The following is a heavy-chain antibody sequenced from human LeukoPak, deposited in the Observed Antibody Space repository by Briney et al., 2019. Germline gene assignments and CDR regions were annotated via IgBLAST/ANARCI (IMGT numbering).Heavy chain of an antibody. CDR1: GFTFSSYG. CDR3: AKTFGWPFYFDH. D-gene: IGHD2/OR15-2a*01. CDR2: ITGGGGKT. J-gene: IGHJ4*02. V-gene: IGHV3-23*01. Sequence: GGSLRLSCAASGFTFSSYGMSWVRQAPGKGLEWVSGITGGGGKTYYADSVRGRFTISRDNSKNTLYLQVNSLRAEDTAVYYCAKTFGWPFYFDHWGQGNLVTVSS.